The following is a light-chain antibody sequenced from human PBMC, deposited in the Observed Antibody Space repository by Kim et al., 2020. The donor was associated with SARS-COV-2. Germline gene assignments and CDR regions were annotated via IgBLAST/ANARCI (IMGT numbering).Light chain of an antibody. Sequence: SASVGDRVTITCRASQSISSYLNWYQQKPGKAPKLLIYAASSLQSGVPSRFSGSGSGTDFTLTISSLQPEDFAIYYCQQYKLYPYTFGQGTKLEI. CDR2: AAS. V-gene: IGKV1-39*01. J-gene: IGKJ2*01. CDR1: QSISSY. CDR3: QQYKLYPYT.